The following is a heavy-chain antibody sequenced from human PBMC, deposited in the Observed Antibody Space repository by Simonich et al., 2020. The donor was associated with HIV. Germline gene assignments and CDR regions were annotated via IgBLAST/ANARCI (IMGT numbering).Heavy chain of an antibody. CDR1: GGSISSSYYY. CDR3: ARRRGRPTGINDAFDI. CDR2: IAYNGNT. Sequence: QVQLQESGPGLVKPSETLAITCTVSGGSISSSYYYWGWNRPPPGKGLEWIGSIAYNGNTDYNPALKSRVTISVDTSKNQFSLKLNSVTAADTTVYYCARRRGRPTGINDAFDIWGQGTMVTVSS. V-gene: IGHV4-39*01. J-gene: IGHJ3*02. D-gene: IGHD1-1*01.